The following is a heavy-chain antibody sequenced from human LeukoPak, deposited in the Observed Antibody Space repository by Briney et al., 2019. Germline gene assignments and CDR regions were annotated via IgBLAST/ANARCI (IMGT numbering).Heavy chain of an antibody. CDR1: GGSISNYY. CDR3: AREVRTGDFDY. Sequence: SETLSLTCTVSGGSISNYYWSWIRQPPGKGLEWIGYIFYSGSTNYNPSLKSRVTISVDTSKNQFSLKLSSVTAADTAVYYCAREVRTGDFDYWGQGTLVTVSS. V-gene: IGHV4-59*12. D-gene: IGHD7-27*01. J-gene: IGHJ4*02. CDR2: IFYSGST.